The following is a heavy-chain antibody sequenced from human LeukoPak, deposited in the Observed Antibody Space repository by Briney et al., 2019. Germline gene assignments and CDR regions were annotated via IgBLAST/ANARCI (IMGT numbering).Heavy chain of an antibody. J-gene: IGHJ4*02. CDR1: GGSISSYY. Sequence: SETLSLTCTVYGGSISSYYWGWIRQPPGKGLEWIGSIYYSGSTYYNPSLKRRVTISVDTSKNQFSLKLSSVTAADTAVYYCARPRRGWNDRSVHIDYWGQGTLVTVSS. D-gene: IGHD1-1*01. V-gene: IGHV4-39*01. CDR2: IYYSGST. CDR3: ARPRRGWNDRSVHIDY.